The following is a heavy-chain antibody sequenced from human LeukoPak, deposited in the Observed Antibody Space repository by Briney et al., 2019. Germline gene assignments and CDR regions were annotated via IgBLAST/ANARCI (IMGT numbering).Heavy chain of an antibody. CDR2: ISGSGWST. D-gene: IGHD2-2*02. CDR1: GFTFSSYA. J-gene: IGHJ6*04. Sequence: GSLRLSCSASGFTFSSYAMSWVRQAPGEGLEWVSAISGSGWSTYYADSVKGRFTISRDNSKNTLYLQMNSLRAEDTAVYYCAKGDCSSTSCYSEYYYYGMDVWGKGTTVTVPS. CDR3: AKGDCSSTSCYSEYYYYGMDV. V-gene: IGHV3-23*01.